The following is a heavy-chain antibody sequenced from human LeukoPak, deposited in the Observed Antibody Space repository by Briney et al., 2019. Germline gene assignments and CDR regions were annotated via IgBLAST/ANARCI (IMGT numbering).Heavy chain of an antibody. CDR3: ARGMDSSLGDAFDI. CDR2: ISSSGSTI. V-gene: IGHV3-48*03. Sequence: GGSLRLSCAASGFTFSSYEMNWVRQAPGKGLEWVSYISSSGSTIYYADSVKGRLTISRDNAKNSLYLQMNSLRAEDTAVYYCARGMDSSLGDAFDIWGQGTMVTVSS. D-gene: IGHD6-19*01. J-gene: IGHJ3*02. CDR1: GFTFSSYE.